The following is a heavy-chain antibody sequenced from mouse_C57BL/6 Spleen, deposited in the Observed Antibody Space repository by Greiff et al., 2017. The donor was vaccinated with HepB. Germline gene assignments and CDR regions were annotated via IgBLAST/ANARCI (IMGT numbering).Heavy chain of an antibody. D-gene: IGHD4-1*01. J-gene: IGHJ2*01. CDR3: ARVRELGPYFDY. CDR2: ISDGGSYT. V-gene: IGHV5-4*03. CDR1: GFTFSSYA. Sequence: EVKLMESGGGLVKPGGSLKLSCAASGFTFSSYAMSWVRQTPEKRLEWVATISDGGSYTYYPDNVKGRFTISRDNAKNNLYLQMSHLKSEDTAMYYCARVRELGPYFDYWGQGTTLTVSS.